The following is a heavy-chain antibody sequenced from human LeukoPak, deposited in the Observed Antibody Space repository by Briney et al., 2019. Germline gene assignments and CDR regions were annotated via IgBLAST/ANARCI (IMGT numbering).Heavy chain of an antibody. CDR1: GGSISSGGYS. V-gene: IGHV4-30-2*01. J-gene: IGHJ4*02. Sequence: SETLSLTCAVSGGSISSGGYSWSWIRQPPGKGLEWIGYIYHSGSTYYNPSLKSRVTISVDTSKNQFSLKLSSVTAADTAVYYCASRTRSGYHFDYWGQGTLVTVSS. CDR2: IYHSGST. D-gene: IGHD3-22*01. CDR3: ASRTRSGYHFDY.